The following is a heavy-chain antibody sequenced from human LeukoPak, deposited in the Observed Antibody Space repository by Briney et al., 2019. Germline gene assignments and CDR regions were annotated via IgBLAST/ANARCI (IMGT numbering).Heavy chain of an antibody. CDR3: AREGVVVAATTYYYHMDV. V-gene: IGHV4-4*07. D-gene: IGHD2-15*01. CDR2: IYTSGST. Sequence: SETLSLTCAVYGGSLSSYYWSWIRQPPGKGLEWIGRIYTSGSTNYNPSLKSRVTMSVDTSKNQFSLKLSSVTAADTAVYYCAREGVVVAATTYYYHMDVWGKGTTVTISS. CDR1: GGSLSSYY. J-gene: IGHJ6*03.